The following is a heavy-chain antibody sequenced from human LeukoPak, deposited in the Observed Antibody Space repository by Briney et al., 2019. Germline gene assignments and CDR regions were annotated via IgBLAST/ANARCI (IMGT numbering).Heavy chain of an antibody. CDR1: GGSISVTPYY. Sequence: SETLSLTCAISGGSISVTPYYWGWIRQPAGKGLEWIGRIYTRGSTNYYPSLKSRVTMSVDTSKNQFSLKLSSVTAADTAVYYCARGRYCSADICSGGDAFDIWGQGTMVSVSS. CDR2: IYTRGST. D-gene: IGHD2-15*01. V-gene: IGHV4-4*07. CDR3: ARGRYCSADICSGGDAFDI. J-gene: IGHJ3*02.